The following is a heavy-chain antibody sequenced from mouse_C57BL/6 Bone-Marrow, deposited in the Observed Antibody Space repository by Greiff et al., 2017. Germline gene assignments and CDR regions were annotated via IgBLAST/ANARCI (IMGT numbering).Heavy chain of an antibody. V-gene: IGHV1-69*01. CDR1: GYTFTSYW. J-gene: IGHJ2*01. D-gene: IGHD1-1*01. Sequence: QVQLQQSGAELVMPGASVKLSCKASGYTFTSYWLPWLKRRPGQGLEWIGELVPSDSYTNYNQKFKGKSTLTVDKSSSTAYMQHSSLTSEDSAVYYCARRDITTVVDYCDYWGQGTTLTVSS. CDR2: LVPSDSYT. CDR3: ARRDITTVVDYCDY.